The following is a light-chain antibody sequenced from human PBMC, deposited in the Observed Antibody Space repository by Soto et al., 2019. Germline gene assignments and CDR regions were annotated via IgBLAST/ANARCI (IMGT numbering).Light chain of an antibody. CDR2: SNN. CDR1: RSNIGSNT. CDR3: AAWDDSLNGVV. J-gene: IGLJ2*01. Sequence: QPVLTQPPAASGTPGQRVSISCSGSRSNIGSNTVNWYQQLPGTAPKLLIYSNNQRPSGVPDRFSGSKSGTSGSLAISGLQSEDEADYYCAAWDDSLNGVVFGGGTKLTVL. V-gene: IGLV1-44*01.